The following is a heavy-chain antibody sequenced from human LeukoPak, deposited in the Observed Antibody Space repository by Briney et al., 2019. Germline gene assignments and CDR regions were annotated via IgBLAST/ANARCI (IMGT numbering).Heavy chain of an antibody. CDR1: GYRFNTYW. D-gene: IGHD7-27*01. Sequence: GESLQISCQGSGYRFNTYWIGWVRQMPGKGLEWMGIIYPGDSDTKYSPSFQGQVTISADKSISTAYLQWSSLKASDTAMYYCARPQDFGLTGMNAFDIWGQGTMVTVSS. V-gene: IGHV5-51*01. CDR2: IYPGDSDT. J-gene: IGHJ3*02. CDR3: ARPQDFGLTGMNAFDI.